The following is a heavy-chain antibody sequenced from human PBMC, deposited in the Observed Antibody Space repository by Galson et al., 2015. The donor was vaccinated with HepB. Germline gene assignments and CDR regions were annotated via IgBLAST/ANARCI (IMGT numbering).Heavy chain of an antibody. Sequence: LSLTCAVYGGSFSGYYWSWIRQPPGKGLEWIGEINHSGSTNYNPSLKSRVTISVDTSKNQFSLKLSSVTAADTAVYYCARGRTYYYDSSGYTRLFGYYYMDVWGKGTTVTVSS. J-gene: IGHJ6*03. V-gene: IGHV4-34*01. CDR1: GGSFSGYY. D-gene: IGHD3-22*01. CDR2: INHSGST. CDR3: ARGRTYYYDSSGYTRLFGYYYMDV.